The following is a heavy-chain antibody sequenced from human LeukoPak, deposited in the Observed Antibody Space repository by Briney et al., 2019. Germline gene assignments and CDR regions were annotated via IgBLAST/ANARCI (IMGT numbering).Heavy chain of an antibody. CDR2: ISDSGGGT. V-gene: IGHV3-23*01. CDR1: GFTFSSYV. J-gene: IGHJ4*02. D-gene: IGHD7-27*01. Sequence: PGGSLRLSCAASGFTFSSYVMNWVRQALGKGLEWVSGISDSGGGTYYADSVKGRFTISRDNSKNTLYLQMSSLRAEDTAVYYCAKLPGRAADYWGQGTLVTVSS. CDR3: AKLPGRAADY.